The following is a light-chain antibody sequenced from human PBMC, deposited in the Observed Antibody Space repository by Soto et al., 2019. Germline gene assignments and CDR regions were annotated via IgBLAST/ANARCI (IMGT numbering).Light chain of an antibody. J-gene: IGKJ1*01. V-gene: IGKV1-39*01. CDR1: RTIAGY. Sequence: DLQMTQSQASLSAYVGHRVTITFRASRTIAGYVNWYQQRPGEAPNILSYAASSLQSGVPSRVRGSGSGTDFTLTINSLQPEDFETFYCQQTYSTPGTFGQGTKVDIK. CDR2: AAS. CDR3: QQTYSTPGT.